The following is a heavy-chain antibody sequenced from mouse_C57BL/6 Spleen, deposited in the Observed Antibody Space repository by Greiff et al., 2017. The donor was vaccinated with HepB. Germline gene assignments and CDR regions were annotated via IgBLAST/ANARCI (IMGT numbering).Heavy chain of an antibody. J-gene: IGHJ4*01. CDR1: GFSLTSYG. CDR3: SKGRIYDGYYDAMDY. CDR2: IWSGGST. V-gene: IGHV2-4*01. D-gene: IGHD2-3*01. Sequence: VQLQESGPGLVQPSQSLSITCTVSGFSLTSYGVHWVRQPPGKGLEWLGVIWSGGSTDYNAAFISRLSISKDNSKSQVFFKMDSLQADDTAIYYCSKGRIYDGYYDAMDYWGQGTSVTVSS.